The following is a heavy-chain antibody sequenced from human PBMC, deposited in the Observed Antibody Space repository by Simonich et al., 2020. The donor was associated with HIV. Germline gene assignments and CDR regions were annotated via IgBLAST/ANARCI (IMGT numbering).Heavy chain of an antibody. CDR3: ARGRYSSSSHDVFDS. Sequence: QVQLQQWGAGLLKPSETLSLSCAVYGGSFNTYYWGWIRQPPGKGREWLWEINHSGSTNYNPSLKSRVTISVDTSKNQFSLKLSSVTAADTAVYYCARGRYSSSSHDVFDSWGQGTMVTVSS. CDR2: INHSGST. CDR1: GGSFNTYY. V-gene: IGHV4-34*01. D-gene: IGHD6-13*01. J-gene: IGHJ3*02.